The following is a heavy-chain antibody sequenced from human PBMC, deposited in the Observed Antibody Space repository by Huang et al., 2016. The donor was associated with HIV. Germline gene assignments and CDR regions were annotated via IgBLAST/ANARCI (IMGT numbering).Heavy chain of an antibody. Sequence: QVNLVQSGAEVRKPGSSVKVSCKASGGTFKKYAISWVRQAPGQGLEWMGAIITLYGSAEYAEKFQDRVTLTADGSTTTAYLELDRLTSEATAVYYCAKVAAGQPFHFYYYMDAWGDGTTVIVSS. D-gene: IGHD3-3*02. CDR3: AKVAAGQPFHFYYYMDA. J-gene: IGHJ6*03. CDR1: GGTFKKYA. CDR2: IITLYGSA. V-gene: IGHV1-69*13.